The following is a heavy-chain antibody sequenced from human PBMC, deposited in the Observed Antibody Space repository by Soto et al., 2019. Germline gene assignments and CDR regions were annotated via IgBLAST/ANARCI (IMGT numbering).Heavy chain of an antibody. Sequence: SVKGACKASGYNFTIYGISWVRQAPGQGLEWMGSISAYNGNTNYAQKLQGRVTMTTDTSTSTAYMELRSLRSDDTAVYYCARDTTIFGVVAAQGYWGQGTLDRVSS. CDR3: ARDTTIFGVVAAQGY. D-gene: IGHD3-3*01. CDR1: GYNFTIYG. CDR2: ISAYNGNT. V-gene: IGHV1-18*04. J-gene: IGHJ4*02.